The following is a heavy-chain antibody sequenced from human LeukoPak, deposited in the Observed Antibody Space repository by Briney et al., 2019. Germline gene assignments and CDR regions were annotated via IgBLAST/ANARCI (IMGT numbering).Heavy chain of an antibody. CDR1: GFTITTYA. J-gene: IGHJ4*02. V-gene: IGHV3-23*01. D-gene: IGHD1-1*01. CDR3: VKSGRKMWATGTERGYYFDS. Sequence: GGSLRLSCAASGFTITTYAMSWVRQAPGKGLEWVSAISFSGNSAFYADSVKGRFTLSKDNPKNTLYLQMNSLRAEDTAIYYCVKSGRKMWATGTERGYYFDSWGQGTLVTVSS. CDR2: ISFSGNSA.